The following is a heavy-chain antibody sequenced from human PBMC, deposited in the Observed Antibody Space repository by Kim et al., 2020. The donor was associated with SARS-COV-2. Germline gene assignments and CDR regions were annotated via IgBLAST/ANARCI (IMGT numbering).Heavy chain of an antibody. CDR2: IYSGGST. V-gene: IGHV3-53*01. CDR3: ARDSSGYYYFDY. J-gene: IGHJ4*02. Sequence: GGSLRLSCAASGFTVSSNYMSWVRQAPGKGLEWVSVIYSGGSTYYADSVQGRFTISRDNSKNTLYLQMNNLRAEDSAVYYCARDSSGYYYFDYWGQGTLV. CDR1: GFTVSSNY. D-gene: IGHD3-22*01.